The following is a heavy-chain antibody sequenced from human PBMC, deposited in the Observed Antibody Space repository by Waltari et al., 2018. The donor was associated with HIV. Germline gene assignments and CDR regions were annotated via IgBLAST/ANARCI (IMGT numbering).Heavy chain of an antibody. CDR1: GYSISSGYY. D-gene: IGHD6-13*01. CDR3: AREDSTLTHFDY. CDR2: IYRSGTT. Sequence: QVQLQESGPGLVKPSETLSLTCAVSGYSISSGYYWAWIRQPPGKGLEWIGTIYRSGTTYYNPSLKSRVAISVDTSKNQFSLKLNFVTAADTAVYYCAREDSTLTHFDYWGQGTLVTVSS. V-gene: IGHV4-38-2*02. J-gene: IGHJ4*02.